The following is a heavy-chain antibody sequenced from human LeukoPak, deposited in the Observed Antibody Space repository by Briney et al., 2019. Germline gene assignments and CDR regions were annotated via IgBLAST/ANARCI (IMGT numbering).Heavy chain of an antibody. CDR2: IYTSGST. Sequence: PSQTLSLTCTVSGGSISSGSYYWSWIRQPAGKGLEWIGRIYTSGSTNYNPSLKSRVTISVDTSKNQFSLKLSSVTAPDTAVYYCARDWDYYDISVYNEYNLDYGAQGPLVPVS. V-gene: IGHV4-61*02. J-gene: IGHJ4*02. CDR3: ARDWDYYDISVYNEYNLDY. D-gene: IGHD3-22*01. CDR1: GGSISSGSYY.